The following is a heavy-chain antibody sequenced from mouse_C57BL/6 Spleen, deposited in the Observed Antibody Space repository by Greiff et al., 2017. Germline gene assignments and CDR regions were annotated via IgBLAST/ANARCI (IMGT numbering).Heavy chain of an antibody. J-gene: IGHJ2*01. Sequence: VQLQQSGAELARPGASVKMSCKASGYTFTSYTMHWVKQRPGQGLEWIGYINPSSGYTKYNQKFKDKATLTADKSSSTTYMQLSSLTSEYSAVYYCARKGDFDYWGQGTTRTVSS. CDR1: GYTFTSYT. CDR3: ARKGDFDY. CDR2: INPSSGYT. V-gene: IGHV1-4*01.